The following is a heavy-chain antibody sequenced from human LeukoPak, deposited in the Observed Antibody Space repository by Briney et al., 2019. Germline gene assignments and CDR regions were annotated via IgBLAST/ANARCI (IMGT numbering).Heavy chain of an antibody. CDR2: ISSSSSYI. CDR1: GFTFSSYS. D-gene: IGHD6-6*01. V-gene: IGHV3-21*01. CDR3: ARDRYSSSYRWFDP. Sequence: GGSLRLSCAASGFTFSSYSMNWVRQAPGKGLEWVSSISSSSSYIYYADSVKGRFTISRDNAKNSLCLQMNSLRAEDTAVYYCARDRYSSSYRWFDPWGQGTLVTVSS. J-gene: IGHJ5*02.